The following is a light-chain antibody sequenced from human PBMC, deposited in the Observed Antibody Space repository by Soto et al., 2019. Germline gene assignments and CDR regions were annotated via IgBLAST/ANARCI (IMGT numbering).Light chain of an antibody. CDR2: AAS. V-gene: IGKV1-8*01. CDR3: QQRYDWPRT. Sequence: AIRMTQSPSSFSASTGDRVTITCRASQGISSYLAWYQQKPGKAPKLLIYAASTLQSGVPSRFSGSGSGTDFTLTISSLEPEDFSVYYCQQRYDWPRTFGQGTKVDIK. CDR1: QGISSY. J-gene: IGKJ1*01.